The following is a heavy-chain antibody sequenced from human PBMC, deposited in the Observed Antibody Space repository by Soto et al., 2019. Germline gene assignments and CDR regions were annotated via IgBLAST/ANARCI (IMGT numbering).Heavy chain of an antibody. Sequence: PGGSLRLSCAASGFTFSSYWMSWVRQAPGKGLEWVANIKQDGSEKYNVDSVKGRFTISRDNAKNTLYMQMNRLRAEDTVVYSCACRSSRLISYSYYGIDVWGQGTTVTVSS. V-gene: IGHV3-7*01. D-gene: IGHD6-13*01. CDR1: GFTFSSYW. CDR2: IKQDGSEK. CDR3: ACRSSRLISYSYYGIDV. J-gene: IGHJ6*02.